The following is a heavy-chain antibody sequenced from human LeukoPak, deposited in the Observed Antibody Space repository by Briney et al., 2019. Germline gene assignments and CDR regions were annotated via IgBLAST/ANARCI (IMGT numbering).Heavy chain of an antibody. CDR3: ARDCRSTNCYTDY. J-gene: IGHJ4*02. D-gene: IGHD2-2*01. CDR2: ISVSGSNT. Sequence: PGGSLRLSCAASGFTFSSYVMSWVRQAPGKGLEWVSGISVSGSNTYYADSVKGRFTISRDNSKNTLFLQMNSLRAEDTAVYYCARDCRSTNCYTDYWGQGTLVTVSS. V-gene: IGHV3-23*01. CDR1: GFTFSSYV.